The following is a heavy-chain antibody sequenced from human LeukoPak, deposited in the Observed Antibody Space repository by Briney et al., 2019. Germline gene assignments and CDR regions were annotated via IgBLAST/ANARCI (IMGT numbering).Heavy chain of an antibody. Sequence: ASVKVTCNASGYTFTRYYMHCGRQAPGQGHEWMGWTNPNSGGTNYAQKFQGRVTMTRDTSISTAYMELSRLRSDDTAVYYCAVSIAAVGWFDPWGQGTLVTVSS. CDR2: TNPNSGGT. CDR1: GYTFTRYY. CDR3: AVSIAAVGWFDP. V-gene: IGHV1-2*02. D-gene: IGHD6-13*01. J-gene: IGHJ5*02.